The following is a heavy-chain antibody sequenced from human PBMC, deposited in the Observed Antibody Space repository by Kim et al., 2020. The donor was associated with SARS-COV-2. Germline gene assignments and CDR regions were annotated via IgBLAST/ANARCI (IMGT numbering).Heavy chain of an antibody. CDR3: AGEYGDYYGMDV. Sequence: GGSLRLSCAASGFTFSSYSMNWVRQAPGKGLEWVSSISSSSSYIYYADSVKGRFTISRDNAKNSLYLQMNSLRAEDTAVYYCAGEYGDYYGMDVWGQGTTVTVSS. CDR2: ISSSSSYI. CDR1: GFTFSSYS. J-gene: IGHJ6*02. V-gene: IGHV3-21*01. D-gene: IGHD3-10*01.